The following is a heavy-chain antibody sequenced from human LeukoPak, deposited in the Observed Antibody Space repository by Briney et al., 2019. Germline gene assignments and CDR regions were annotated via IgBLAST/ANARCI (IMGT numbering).Heavy chain of an antibody. Sequence: SETLSLTCTVSGGSLTGYYWNWIRQPAGQGLEWLGRVYSSGVGNYNPSLTSRVTMSVDTSKNQFSLKLTSLTAADTAVYYCEREEFLHEIDSSGYFVYWGQGTLVTVSS. D-gene: IGHD3-22*01. CDR3: EREEFLHEIDSSGYFVY. CDR2: VYSSGVG. CDR1: GGSLTGYY. J-gene: IGHJ4*02. V-gene: IGHV4-4*07.